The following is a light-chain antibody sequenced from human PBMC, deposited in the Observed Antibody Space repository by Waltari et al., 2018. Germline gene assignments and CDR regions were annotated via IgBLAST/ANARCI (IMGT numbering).Light chain of an antibody. CDR2: DVD. J-gene: IGLJ3*02. Sequence: QSALTQPRSVSGSPGQSVTISCTGTSSDVGGYNYFSLYQQHPGQAPKLMIYDVDKRPSGVPDRFSGSKSGNTASLTVSGLQAEDEADYYCCSYAGSYTPWVFGGGTELTVL. CDR3: CSYAGSYTPWV. CDR1: SSDVGGYNY. V-gene: IGLV2-11*01.